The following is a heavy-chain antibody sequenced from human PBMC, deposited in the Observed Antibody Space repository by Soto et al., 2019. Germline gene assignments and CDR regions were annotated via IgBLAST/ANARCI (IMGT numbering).Heavy chain of an antibody. J-gene: IGHJ4*02. V-gene: IGHV3-30*18. Sequence: GGSLRLSCAASGFTFSSYGMHWVRQAPGKGLEWVAVISYEGSNKYYADSVKGRFTISRDNSKNTLYLQMNSLRAEDTAVYFCAKDKGSSGWDSLGYFDYWGQGTLVTVSS. CDR1: GFTFSSYG. D-gene: IGHD6-19*01. CDR3: AKDKGSSGWDSLGYFDY. CDR2: ISYEGSNK.